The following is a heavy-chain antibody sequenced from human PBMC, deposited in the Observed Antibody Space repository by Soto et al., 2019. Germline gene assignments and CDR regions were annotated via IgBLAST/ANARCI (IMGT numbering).Heavy chain of an antibody. D-gene: IGHD5-12*01. CDR1: GYPIGLDYF. Sequence: ETLSLTCAVSGYPIGLDYFWGWIRQPPGKGLEWIASIYHSGSSYFNPSVRSRVTISVDTSKNQFSLRLSSVTAADTAMYYCARGGYSGYDRYYFDIWGQGTLVTVSS. V-gene: IGHV4-38-2*01. J-gene: IGHJ4*02. CDR2: IYHSGSS. CDR3: ARGGYSGYDRYYFDI.